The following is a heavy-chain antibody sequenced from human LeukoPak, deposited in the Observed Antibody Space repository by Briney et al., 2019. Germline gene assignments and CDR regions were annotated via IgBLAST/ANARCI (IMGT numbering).Heavy chain of an antibody. CDR1: GGSISGYY. Sequence: SETLSLTCTVSGGSISGYYWTWIRQPPGKGLEWIGNVDYSGSTNFHPSLKSRVIVSLDMSKNKFSLNLTSVTAADAAVYYCARLSSLANIAARGRTWLDPWGQGSLVTVSS. J-gene: IGHJ5*02. CDR2: VDYSGST. CDR3: ARLSSLANIAARGRTWLDP. D-gene: IGHD6-6*01. V-gene: IGHV4-59*01.